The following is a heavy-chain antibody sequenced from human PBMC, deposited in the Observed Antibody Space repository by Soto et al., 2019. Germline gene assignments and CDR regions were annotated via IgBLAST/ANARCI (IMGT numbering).Heavy chain of an antibody. CDR1: GFTFSSYS. J-gene: IGHJ6*02. CDR3: ARDRGACGMDV. D-gene: IGHD1-26*01. V-gene: IGHV3-48*01. CDR2: ISSSSSTI. Sequence: EVQLVESGGGLVQPGGSLRLSCAASGFTFSSYSMNWVRQAPGKGLEWVSYISSSSSTIYYADSVKGRFTISRDNAKNSLYLQMNSLRAEDTAVYYCARDRGACGMDVWGQGTTVTVSS.